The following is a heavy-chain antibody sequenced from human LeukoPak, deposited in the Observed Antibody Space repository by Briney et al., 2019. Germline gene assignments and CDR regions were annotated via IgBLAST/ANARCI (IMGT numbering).Heavy chain of an antibody. CDR2: INSDGSGT. V-gene: IGHV3-74*01. D-gene: IGHD3-10*01. Sequence: GGSLRLSCAASGFTFSSYWMHWVRQAPGKGLVWVSRINSDGSGTNYADSVKGRFTISRDNAGSSVNLRMNSLRAEDTAVYYCAREPFSMARESTRNAFDIWGQGTMVTVSS. J-gene: IGHJ3*02. CDR1: GFTFSSYW. CDR3: AREPFSMARESTRNAFDI.